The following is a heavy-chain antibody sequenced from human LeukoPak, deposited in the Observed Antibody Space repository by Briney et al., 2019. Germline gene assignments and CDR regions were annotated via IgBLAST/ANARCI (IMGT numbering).Heavy chain of an antibody. CDR2: IYYSGGT. V-gene: IGHV4-59*08. J-gene: IGHJ5*02. D-gene: IGHD6-19*01. Sequence: SETLSLTCTVSGGSISSYYWSWIRQPPGKGLEWIGYIYYSGGTDYNPSLKSRVTISVDTSKNQSSLKLSSVTAADTAVYYCARVLRSSGSYWFDPWGQGTLVTVSS. CDR1: GGSISSYY. CDR3: ARVLRSSGSYWFDP.